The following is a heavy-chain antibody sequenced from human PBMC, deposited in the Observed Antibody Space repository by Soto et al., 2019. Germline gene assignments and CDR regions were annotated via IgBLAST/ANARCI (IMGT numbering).Heavy chain of an antibody. CDR1: GVSVSNRTHY. V-gene: IGHV4-61*01. J-gene: IGHJ6*02. CDR2: LYYGGT. CDR3: VRDLRLTPRPDHKYHYSALVM. Sequence: SENLSLTCEVSGVSVSNRTHYWTWIRQPPGKGLEWIGFLYYGGTNYNPSLKSRLTIALDTSKNQISLNLSSVTAADTAVYYCVRDLRLTPRPDHKYHYSALVMWCPGTSLSV. D-gene: IGHD2-15*01.